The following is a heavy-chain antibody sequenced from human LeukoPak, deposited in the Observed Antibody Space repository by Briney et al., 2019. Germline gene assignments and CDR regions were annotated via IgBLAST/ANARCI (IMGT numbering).Heavy chain of an antibody. Sequence: ASVKVSCKASGYTFTSYGISWVRQAPGQGLEWMGWISVYNGNTNYAQKVQGRVSMTTDISMSIAYMELGSLRSDDTAVYYCARDREEMATDWDYFDYWGQGTLVTVSS. J-gene: IGHJ4*02. CDR1: GYTFTSYG. CDR2: ISVYNGNT. D-gene: IGHD5-24*01. V-gene: IGHV1-18*01. CDR3: ARDREEMATDWDYFDY.